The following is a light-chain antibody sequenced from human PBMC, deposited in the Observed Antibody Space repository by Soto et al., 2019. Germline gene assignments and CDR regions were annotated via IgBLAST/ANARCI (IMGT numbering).Light chain of an antibody. Sequence: EIVFTESPSTVSSSPGERSTLSFRASQTVGIKLAWYQHRPGQAPRLLIYESSNRATGIPGRFSGSGSGTDFTLTISRLEPEDFALYYCQQHDILPITFGQGTRLEIK. V-gene: IGKV3-11*01. CDR2: ESS. J-gene: IGKJ5*01. CDR3: QQHDILPIT. CDR1: QTVGIK.